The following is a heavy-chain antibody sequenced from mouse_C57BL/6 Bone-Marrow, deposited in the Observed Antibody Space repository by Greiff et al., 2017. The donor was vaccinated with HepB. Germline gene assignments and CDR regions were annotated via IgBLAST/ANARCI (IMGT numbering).Heavy chain of an antibody. Sequence: EVKLVESGGGLVQPGGSLKLSCAASGFTFSDYYMYWVRQTPEKRLEWVAYISNGGGSTYYPDTVKGRFTISRDNAKNTLYLQRSRLKSEDTAMYYCAGGYVPFAYWGQGTLVTVSA. D-gene: IGHD2-2*01. J-gene: IGHJ3*01. CDR2: ISNGGGST. V-gene: IGHV5-12*01. CDR3: AGGYVPFAY. CDR1: GFTFSDYY.